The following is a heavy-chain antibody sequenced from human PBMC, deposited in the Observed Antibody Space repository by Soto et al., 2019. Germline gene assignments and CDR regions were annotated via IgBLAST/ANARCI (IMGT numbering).Heavy chain of an antibody. Sequence: SETLSLTCAVYGGSFSGYYWSWIRQPPGKGLEWIGEINHSGSTNYNPSLKSRVTISVDTSKNQFSLKLSSVTAADTAVYYCARGLSKYPTKYFDYWGQGTLVTVSS. CDR1: GGSFSGYY. V-gene: IGHV4-34*01. J-gene: IGHJ4*02. CDR3: ARGLSKYPTKYFDY. CDR2: INHSGST.